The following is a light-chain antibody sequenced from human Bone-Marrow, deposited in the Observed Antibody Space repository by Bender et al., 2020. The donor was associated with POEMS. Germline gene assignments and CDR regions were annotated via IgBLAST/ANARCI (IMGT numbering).Light chain of an antibody. V-gene: IGLV3-25*02. J-gene: IGLJ3*02. CDR1: ALPKQY. Sequence: SYELTQPPSLSVSPGQTARITCSGDALPKQYACWYQQRPGQAPVVVMYKDGLRPSGIPERFSGSKSGTSASLAITGLQSDDEAIYFCVAWDASLNGWVFGGGTKLTVL. CDR2: KDG. CDR3: VAWDASLNGWV.